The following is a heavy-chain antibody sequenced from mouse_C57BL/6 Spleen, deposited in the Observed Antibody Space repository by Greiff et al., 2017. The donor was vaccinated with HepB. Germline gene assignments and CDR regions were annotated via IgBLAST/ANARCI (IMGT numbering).Heavy chain of an antibody. CDR1: GYTFTSYW. Sequence: VQLQQPGAELVKPGASVKMSCKASGYTFTSYWITWVKQRPGQGLEWIGDIYPGSGSTNYNEKFKSKATLTVDTSSIKAYMQRSSRTSEDSAVYYCARRGLLRPNYYFDYWGQGTTLTVSS. CDR3: ARRGLLRPNYYFDY. V-gene: IGHV1-55*01. J-gene: IGHJ2*01. CDR2: IYPGSGST. D-gene: IGHD1-2*01.